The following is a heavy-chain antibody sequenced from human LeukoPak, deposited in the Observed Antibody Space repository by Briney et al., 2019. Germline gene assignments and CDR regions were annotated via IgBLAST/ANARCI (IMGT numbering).Heavy chain of an antibody. Sequence: GGSLRLSCAASGFTFSSYSMNWVRQAPGKGLEWVSSISSSSSYIYYADSVKGRFTISRDNSKNTLYLQMNSLRAEDTAVYYCAKDSHYGDYVAEYFQHWGQGTLVTVSS. J-gene: IGHJ1*01. CDR3: AKDSHYGDYVAEYFQH. CDR2: ISSSSSYI. D-gene: IGHD4-17*01. V-gene: IGHV3-21*01. CDR1: GFTFSSYS.